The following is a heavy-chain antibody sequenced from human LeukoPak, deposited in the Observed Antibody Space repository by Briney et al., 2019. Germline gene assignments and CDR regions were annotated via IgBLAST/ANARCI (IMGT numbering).Heavy chain of an antibody. V-gene: IGHV3-9*01. D-gene: IGHD2-15*01. CDR1: GFTFDDYA. J-gene: IGHJ6*02. CDR2: ISWNSGSI. CDR3: AKDIGSPGCGPLLSYYYYYGMDV. Sequence: GGSLRLSCAASGFTFDDYAMHWVRQAPGKGLEWVSGISWNSGSIGYADSVKGRFTISRDNAKNSLYLQMNSLRAEDTALYYCAKDIGSPGCGPLLSYYYYYGMDVWGQGTTVTVSS.